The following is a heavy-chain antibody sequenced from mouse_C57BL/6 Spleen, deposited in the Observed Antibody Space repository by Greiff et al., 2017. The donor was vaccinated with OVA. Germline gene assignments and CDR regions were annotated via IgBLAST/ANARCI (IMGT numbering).Heavy chain of an antibody. J-gene: IGHJ4*01. CDR2: IYWDDDK. Sequence: QVTLKESGPGILQSSQTLSLTCSFSGFSLSTSGMGVSWLRQPSGQGLEWLAHIYWDDDKRYNPSLKSRLTISKDTYRNQVFLQITSVDTADTATYYSARRAGAMDYWGQGTSVTVSS. CDR1: GFSLSTSGMG. CDR3: ARRAGAMDY. V-gene: IGHV8-12*01.